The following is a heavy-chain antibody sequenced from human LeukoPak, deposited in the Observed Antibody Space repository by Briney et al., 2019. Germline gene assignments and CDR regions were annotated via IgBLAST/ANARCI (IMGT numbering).Heavy chain of an antibody. CDR3: ARDSSDYAGPPDY. Sequence: GGSLRLSCAASGFTFSTSWMTWVRQAPGKGLEWVANIKQDGSEKYYVDSVKGRFAVSRDNAKNSLYLQMNSLRAEDTAVYYCARDSSDYAGPPDYWGQGTLVTVSS. CDR2: IKQDGSEK. J-gene: IGHJ4*02. D-gene: IGHD3-22*01. CDR1: GFTFSTSW. V-gene: IGHV3-7*01.